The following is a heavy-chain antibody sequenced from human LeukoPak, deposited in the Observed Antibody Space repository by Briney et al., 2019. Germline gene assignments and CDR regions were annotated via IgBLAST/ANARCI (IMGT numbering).Heavy chain of an antibody. CDR1: GFTFSDYG. CDR2: ISGSGIST. V-gene: IGHV3-23*01. J-gene: IGHJ4*02. Sequence: GGSLRLSCAAAGFTFSDYGMNWVRQAPGKGLEWVSGISGSGISTYYADSVKGRFTISRDNSKNSLYLQMNSLRAEDTAVYYCARPNMVRGSFCYWGQGTLVTVSS. CDR3: ARPNMVRGSFCY. D-gene: IGHD3-10*01.